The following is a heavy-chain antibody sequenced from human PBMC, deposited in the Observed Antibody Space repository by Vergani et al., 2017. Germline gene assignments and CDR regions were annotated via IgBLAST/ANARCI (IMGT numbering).Heavy chain of an antibody. CDR2: IYYSGST. Sequence: QVQLQESGPGLVKPSETLSLTCTVSGGSISSYYWSWIRQPPGKGLEWIGYIYYSGSTNYNPSLKSRVTISVDTSKNQFSLKLSSVTAADTAVYYCARGPSAAAGEEDYWGQGTLVTVSS. CDR1: GGSISSYY. D-gene: IGHD6-13*01. CDR3: ARGPSAAAGEEDY. J-gene: IGHJ4*02. V-gene: IGHV4-59*01.